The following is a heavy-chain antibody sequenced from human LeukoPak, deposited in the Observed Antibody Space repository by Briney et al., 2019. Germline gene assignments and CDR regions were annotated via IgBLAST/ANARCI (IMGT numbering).Heavy chain of an antibody. V-gene: IGHV1-18*01. CDR3: ARDYDFWSGYLYYFDY. J-gene: IGHJ4*02. CDR1: GYTFTSYG. Sequence: ASVKVSCKASGYTFTSYGISWVRQAPGQGLEWMGWISAYNGNTNYAQKLQGRVTMTTDTSTSTAYMELRSLRSDDTVVYYCARDYDFWSGYLYYFDYWGQGTLVTVSS. CDR2: ISAYNGNT. D-gene: IGHD3-3*01.